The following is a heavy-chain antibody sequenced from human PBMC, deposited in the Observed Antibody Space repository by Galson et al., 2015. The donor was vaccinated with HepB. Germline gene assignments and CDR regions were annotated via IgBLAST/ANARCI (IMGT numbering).Heavy chain of an antibody. V-gene: IGHV3-33*08. Sequence: SLRLSCAASGFTFSSYGMHWVRQAPGKGLEWVAVIWYDGSNKYYADSVKGRFTISRDNSKNTLYLQMNSLRAEDTAVYYCAREGVAAGPISYYYYGMDVWGQGTTVTVSS. CDR2: IWYDGSNK. J-gene: IGHJ6*02. CDR1: GFTFSSYG. D-gene: IGHD6-25*01. CDR3: AREGVAAGPISYYYYGMDV.